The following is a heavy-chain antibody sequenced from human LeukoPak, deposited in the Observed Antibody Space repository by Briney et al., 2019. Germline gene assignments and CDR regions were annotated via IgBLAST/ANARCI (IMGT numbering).Heavy chain of an antibody. D-gene: IGHD1-26*01. V-gene: IGHV4-38-2*02. CDR2: VYDTGGT. Sequence: SGTLPLTCPASVFTFSSGYYWSWIRRPPGKGLEWFGSVYDTGGTYYNPSLKSRVTISVDTSRNQFSLRLSSVTAADTAVYYCAREEGATQDANWGQGTLVLVSS. J-gene: IGHJ4*02. CDR1: VFTFSSGYY. CDR3: AREEGATQDAN.